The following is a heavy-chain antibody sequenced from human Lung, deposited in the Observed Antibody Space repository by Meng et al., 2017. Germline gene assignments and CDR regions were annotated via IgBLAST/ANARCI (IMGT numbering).Heavy chain of an antibody. V-gene: IGHV4-30-4*01. CDR2: IYNSGST. CDR1: GGSISSSNYY. CDR3: ARGQKGYFDL. J-gene: IGHJ2*01. Sequence: VQLQESCPGLVKPSQTLSLTCTVSGGSISSSNYYWSWIRQPPGKGLEWSGHIYNSGSTYYNPSLKSRITISVDTSKNQFSLKLSSVTAADTAVYYCARGQKGYFDLWGRGTLVTVSS.